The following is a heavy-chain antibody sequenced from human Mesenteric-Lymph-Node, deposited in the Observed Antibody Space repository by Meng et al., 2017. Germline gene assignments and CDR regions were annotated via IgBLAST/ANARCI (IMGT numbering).Heavy chain of an antibody. CDR1: GFTFSDYY. D-gene: IGHD3-9*01. J-gene: IGHJ4*02. Sequence: GESLKISCAASGFTFSDYYMHWVRQAPGKGLEWVAVISYDGSNKYYADSVKGRFTISRDNSKNTLYLQMNSLRAEDTAVYYCATLRNIRGRYFDWLFGSLLDYWGQGTLVTVSS. CDR2: ISYDGSNK. CDR3: ATLRNIRGRYFDWLFGSLLDY. V-gene: IGHV3-30*03.